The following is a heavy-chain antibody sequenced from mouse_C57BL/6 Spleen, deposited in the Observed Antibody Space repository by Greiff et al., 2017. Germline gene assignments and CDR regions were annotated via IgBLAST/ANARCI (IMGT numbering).Heavy chain of an antibody. D-gene: IGHD1-1*01. CDR1: GFNIKNTY. CDR3: AYLYGSSQYYYAMDY. J-gene: IGHJ4*01. Sequence: VQLQQSVAELVRPGASVKLSCTASGFNIKNTYMHWVKQRPEQGLEWIGRIDPANGNTKYAPKFPGKATITADTSSNTAYLQLSSLTSEDTAIYYCAYLYGSSQYYYAMDYWGQGTSVTVSS. V-gene: IGHV14-3*01. CDR2: IDPANGNT.